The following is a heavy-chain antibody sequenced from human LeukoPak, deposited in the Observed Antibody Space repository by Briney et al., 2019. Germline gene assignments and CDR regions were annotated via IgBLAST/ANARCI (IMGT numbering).Heavy chain of an antibody. Sequence: ASVKVSCKASGYTFTGYYMHWVRQAPGQGLEWMGWINPNSGGTNYAQKFQDRVSMIRDTSISTAYMHLSRLRSDDTAVYYCARSPHILTGENFDYWGQGTLLTVSS. V-gene: IGHV1-2*02. CDR1: GYTFTGYY. CDR3: ARSPHILTGENFDY. D-gene: IGHD3-9*01. J-gene: IGHJ4*02. CDR2: INPNSGGT.